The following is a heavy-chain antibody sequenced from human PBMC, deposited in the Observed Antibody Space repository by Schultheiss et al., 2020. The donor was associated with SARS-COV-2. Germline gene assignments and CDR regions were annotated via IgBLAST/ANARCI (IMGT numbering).Heavy chain of an antibody. Sequence: GESLKISCAASGFTFSSYAMSWVRQAPGKGLEWVSAISGSGGSTYYADSVKGRFTISRDNSKNTLYLQMNSLRAEDTAVYYCAKAYGSGSYYSFRSDWFDPWGQGTLVTVSS. J-gene: IGHJ5*02. D-gene: IGHD3-10*01. CDR1: GFTFSSYA. CDR3: AKAYGSGSYYSFRSDWFDP. V-gene: IGHV3-23*01. CDR2: ISGSGGST.